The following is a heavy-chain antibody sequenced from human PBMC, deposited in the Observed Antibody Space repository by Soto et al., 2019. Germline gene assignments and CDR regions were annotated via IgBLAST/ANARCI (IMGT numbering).Heavy chain of an antibody. Sequence: QVPLVQSGAEVKKPGASVKVSCKASGYTYTTYGISRVRLAPGQGLEWMGWISTYNANTNYAQKLQGRVTMTTDTSTSTAYMELRSLRSDDTAVYYCARENYGDYGYWGQGTLVTVSS. CDR2: ISTYNANT. CDR3: ARENYGDYGY. CDR1: GYTYTTYG. V-gene: IGHV1-18*01. J-gene: IGHJ4*02. D-gene: IGHD4-17*01.